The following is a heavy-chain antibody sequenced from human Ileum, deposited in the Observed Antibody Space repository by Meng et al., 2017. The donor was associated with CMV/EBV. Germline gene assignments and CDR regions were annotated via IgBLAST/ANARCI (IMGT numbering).Heavy chain of an antibody. CDR1: GGSIRRSGYN. CDR2: IFYSGNT. Sequence: QLRRQESGPGLVKPSETLALTCIVSGGSIRRSGYNWGWIRQPPGKGLEWIGTIFYSGNTHYTPSLKSRVTISGDTSKNQYSLKLTSVTAADTAVYYCAIGGVMGADYWGHGTLVTVSS. D-gene: IGHD3-16*01. J-gene: IGHJ4*01. V-gene: IGHV4-39*07. CDR3: AIGGVMGADY.